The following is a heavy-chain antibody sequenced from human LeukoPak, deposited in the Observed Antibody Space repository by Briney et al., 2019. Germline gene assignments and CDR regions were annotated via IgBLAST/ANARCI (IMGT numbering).Heavy chain of an antibody. D-gene: IGHD3-10*01. V-gene: IGHV1-69*13. CDR1: GGTFSSYA. CDR3: ARSLYYYGSGSYFNGMDV. J-gene: IGHJ6*02. Sequence: GASVKVSCKASGGTFSSYAISWMRQAPGQGLEWMGGIIPIFGTANYAQKFQGRVTITADESTSTAYMELSSLRSEDTAVYYCARSLYYYGSGSYFNGMDVWGQGTTVTVSS. CDR2: IIPIFGTA.